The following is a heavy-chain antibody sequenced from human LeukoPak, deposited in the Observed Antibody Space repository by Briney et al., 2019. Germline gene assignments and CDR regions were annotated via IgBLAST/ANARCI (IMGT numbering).Heavy chain of an antibody. CDR3: TKDEGWEHHY. V-gene: IGHV3-23*01. Sequence: GGSLRLFCGVSGITIRSSGMIGVRQAPGKGLEEVTGISSSDGNTYYADSVQGRFTISRHIYENTIYLQMNSLRAGDTAIYYCTKDEGWEHHYWGQGTLVTVSS. CDR1: GITIRSSG. D-gene: IGHD1-1*01. CDR2: ISSSDGNT. J-gene: IGHJ4*02.